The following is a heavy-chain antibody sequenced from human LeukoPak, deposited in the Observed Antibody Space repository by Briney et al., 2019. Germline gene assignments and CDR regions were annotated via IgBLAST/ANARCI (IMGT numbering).Heavy chain of an antibody. CDR1: GGSISSYF. J-gene: IGHJ4*02. D-gene: IGHD5-18*01. V-gene: IGHV4-59*01. Sequence: SETLSLICSVSGGSISSYFWSWIRQAPGKGLEWVGYALYTGSTEYNRALKSRVTISLDTSNNQFSLRLSSVTAADTAVYYCAGDNGYSYGIDYWGQGRLVTVSS. CDR2: ALYTGST. CDR3: AGDNGYSYGIDY.